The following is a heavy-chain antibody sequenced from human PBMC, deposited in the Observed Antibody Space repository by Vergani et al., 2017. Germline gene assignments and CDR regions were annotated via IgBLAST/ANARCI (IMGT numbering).Heavy chain of an antibody. CDR1: GGSISSSSYY. J-gene: IGHJ4*02. D-gene: IGHD6-13*01. CDR3: ATEDFSSSWYQ. CDR2: IYYSGST. V-gene: IGHV4-39*01. Sequence: QLQLQQWGAGLLKPSETLSLTCTVSGGSISSSSYYWGWIRQPPGKGLEWIGSIYYSGSTYYNPSLKSRVTISVDTSKDQFSLKLSSVTAADTAVYYCATEDFSSSWYQWGQGTLVTVSS.